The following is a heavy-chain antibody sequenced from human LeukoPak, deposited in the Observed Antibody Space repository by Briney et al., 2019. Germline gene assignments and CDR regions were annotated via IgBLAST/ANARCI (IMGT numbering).Heavy chain of an antibody. CDR1: GFTFSSYG. CDR3: ARDPSSYYDSSPFVY. J-gene: IGHJ4*02. D-gene: IGHD3-22*01. CDR2: IWYDGSNK. Sequence: GGSLRLSCAASGFTFSSYGMHWVRQAPGKGLEWEAVIWYDGSNKYYADSVKGRFTISRDNSKNTLYLQMNSLRAEDTAVYYCARDPSSYYDSSPFVYWGQGTLVTVSS. V-gene: IGHV3-33*01.